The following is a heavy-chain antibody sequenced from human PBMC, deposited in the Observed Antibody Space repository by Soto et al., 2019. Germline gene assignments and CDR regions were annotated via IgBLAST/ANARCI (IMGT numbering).Heavy chain of an antibody. D-gene: IGHD6-13*01. CDR2: ISSNGGST. V-gene: IGHV3-64D*06. Sequence: GGSLRLSCSASGFTFSSYAVHWVRQAPGKGLEYVSAISSNGGSTYYADSVKGRFTISRDNSKNTLYLQMSSLRAEDTAVYYCVKDPRIAAAGTGWFDPWGQGTLVTVSS. J-gene: IGHJ5*02. CDR1: GFTFSSYA. CDR3: VKDPRIAAAGTGWFDP.